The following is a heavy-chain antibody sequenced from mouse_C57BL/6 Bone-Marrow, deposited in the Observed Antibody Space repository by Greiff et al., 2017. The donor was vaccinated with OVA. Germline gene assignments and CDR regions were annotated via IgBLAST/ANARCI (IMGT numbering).Heavy chain of an antibody. CDR2: IYPGDGDT. CDR1: GYAFSSSW. Sequence: VKLMESGPELVKPGASVKISCKASGYAFSSSWMNWVKQRPGKGLEWIGRIYPGDGDTNYNGKFKGKATLTADKSSSTAYMQLSSLTSEDAAVYFCARRQGGGWLDYWGQGTLVTVSA. CDR3: ARRQGGGWLDY. V-gene: IGHV1-82*01. J-gene: IGHJ3*01. D-gene: IGHD6-1*01.